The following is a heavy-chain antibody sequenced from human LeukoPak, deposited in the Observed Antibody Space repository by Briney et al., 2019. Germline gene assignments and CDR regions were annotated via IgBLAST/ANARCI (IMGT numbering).Heavy chain of an antibody. D-gene: IGHD4-23*01. Sequence: ASVKVSCKASGYTFTSCYMHWVRQAPGQGLEWMGIINPSGGSTSYAQKFQGRVTMTRDMSTSTVYMELSSLRSEDTAVYYCARDLDTVGGTGWFDPWGQGTLVTVSS. CDR1: GYTFTSCY. J-gene: IGHJ5*02. V-gene: IGHV1-46*01. CDR2: INPSGGST. CDR3: ARDLDTVGGTGWFDP.